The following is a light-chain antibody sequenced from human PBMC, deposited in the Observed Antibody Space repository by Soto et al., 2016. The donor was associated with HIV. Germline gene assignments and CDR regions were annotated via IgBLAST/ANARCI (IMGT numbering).Light chain of an antibody. CDR1: QGITSD. Sequence: DIQMTQSPSSLSASIGDRVTITCRAGQGITSDLGWYQQKPGKAPKRLIYSASSLQSGVPSRFSGSGSGTEFTLTISSLQPEDFATYYCLQHHSYPLSFGGGTKVEIK. CDR3: LQHHSYPLS. CDR2: SAS. J-gene: IGKJ4*01. V-gene: IGKV1-17*01.